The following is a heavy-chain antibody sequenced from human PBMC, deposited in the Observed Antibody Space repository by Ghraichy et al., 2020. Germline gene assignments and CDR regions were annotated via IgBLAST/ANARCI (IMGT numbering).Heavy chain of an antibody. Sequence: SETLSLTCAVYGGSFSGYYWRWIRQPPGKGLEWIGEINHSGSTNYNPSLKSRVTISVDTSKNQFSLKLSSVTAADTAVYYCARKKNNQNYIMNMIVVAPKIGAFDIWGQGTIVTVSS. V-gene: IGHV4-34*01. CDR2: INHSGST. J-gene: IGHJ3*02. CDR1: GGSFSGYY. CDR3: ARKKNNQNYIMNMIVVAPKIGAFDI. D-gene: IGHD3-22*01.